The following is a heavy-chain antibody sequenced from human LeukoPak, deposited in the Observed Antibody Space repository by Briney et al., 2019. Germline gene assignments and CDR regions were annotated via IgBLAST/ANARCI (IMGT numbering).Heavy chain of an antibody. D-gene: IGHD4-17*01. J-gene: IGHJ3*02. CDR3: ARGLTTVTLLHAFDI. CDR2: IYHSGST. Sequence: SGTLSLTCAVSGGSISSSNWWSWVRQPPGKGLEWIGEIYHSGSTNYNPSLKSRVTLSVDKSKNQFSLKLSSVTAADTAVYYCARGLTTVTLLHAFDIWGQGTMATVSS. V-gene: IGHV4-4*02. CDR1: GGSISSSNW.